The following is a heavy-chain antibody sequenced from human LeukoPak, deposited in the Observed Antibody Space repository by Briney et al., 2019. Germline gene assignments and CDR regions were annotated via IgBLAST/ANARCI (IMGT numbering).Heavy chain of an antibody. CDR3: ARSSGRAVAEFDY. Sequence: PGGSLRLSCAASGFTLRSYWLHWVRQVPGKGLVWVSRINGDGSNSNYADSVKGRFTISRDNAKNTLYLQMNSLRAEDTALYYCARSSGRAVAEFDYWAREPWSPSPQ. CDR1: GFTLRSYW. V-gene: IGHV3-74*01. D-gene: IGHD6-19*01. J-gene: IGHJ4*02. CDR2: INGDGSNS.